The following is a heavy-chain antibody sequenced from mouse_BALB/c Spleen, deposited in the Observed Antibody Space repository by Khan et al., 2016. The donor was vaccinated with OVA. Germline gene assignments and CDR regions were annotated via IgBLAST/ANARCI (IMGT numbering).Heavy chain of an antibody. CDR1: GYSFTGYF. V-gene: IGHV1-20*02. Sequence: VRLQQSGPELVKPGASVKISCKASGYSFTGYFMNWVMQSHGKSLEWIGRINPHIGETLYNQKFKGKATLTVDESSRTAYMEIRSLESEDSAVYYCARKNGSDFDYWGQGTTLTVSS. CDR2: INPHIGET. CDR3: ARKNGSDFDY. D-gene: IGHD1-1*01. J-gene: IGHJ2*01.